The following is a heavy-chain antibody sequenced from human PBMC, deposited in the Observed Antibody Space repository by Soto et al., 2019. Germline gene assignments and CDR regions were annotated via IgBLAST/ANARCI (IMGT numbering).Heavy chain of an antibody. D-gene: IGHD6-19*01. Sequence: QLVQSVAEVKKPGASVKVSCKTSGYTFTTYGISWVRQAPGQGLEWMGWISVYNVNTNYAQKNQCRVTMTTDTFTITAYIELRSLRSDDTSVYYCARDAGVAVAGPEYYWGQGTLVPVSS. J-gene: IGHJ4*02. CDR3: ARDAGVAVAGPEYY. CDR2: ISVYNVNT. CDR1: GYTFTTYG. V-gene: IGHV1-18*04.